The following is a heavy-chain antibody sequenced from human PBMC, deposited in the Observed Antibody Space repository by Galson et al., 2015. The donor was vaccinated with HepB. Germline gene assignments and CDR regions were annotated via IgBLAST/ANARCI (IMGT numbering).Heavy chain of an antibody. V-gene: IGHV3-21*01. Sequence: CAASGFTFRSYSMNWVRQAPGKGLEWVSSISSGSTYIYYADSVKGRFTISRDNSKNSLCLQMNSLRAEDTAVYYCARGEAYSNSWYSDFDYWGQGTLVTVSS. J-gene: IGHJ4*02. CDR1: GFTFRSYS. CDR3: ARGEAYSNSWYSDFDY. CDR2: ISSGSTYI. D-gene: IGHD6-13*01.